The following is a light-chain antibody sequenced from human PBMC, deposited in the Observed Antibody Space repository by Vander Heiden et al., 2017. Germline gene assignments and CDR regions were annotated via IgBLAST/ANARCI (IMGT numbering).Light chain of an antibody. CDR2: AAS. CDR1: QGISSY. CDR3: QQYYSYSIT. J-gene: IGKJ5*01. Sequence: IRMTQSPSSLSASTGDRVTITCRASQGISSYLAWYQQKPGKAPKLLIYAASTLQSGVPSRFSGSGSGTDFTLTISCLQSEDFATYYCQQYYSYSITFGQGTRLEIK. V-gene: IGKV1-8*01.